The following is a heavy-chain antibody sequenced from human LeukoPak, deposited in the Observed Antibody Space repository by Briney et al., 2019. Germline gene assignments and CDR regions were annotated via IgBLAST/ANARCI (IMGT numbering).Heavy chain of an antibody. CDR1: GYTFTGYY. V-gene: IGHV1-2*02. D-gene: IGHD2-2*02. CDR2: INPNSGGT. CDR3: ARERCSSTSCYTSVY. Sequence: ASVKVSCKASGYTFTGYYMHWVRQAPGQGLEWMGWINPNSGGTNYAQKFRGRVTMTRDTSIGTAYMELSRLRSDDTAVYYCARERCSSTSCYTSVYWGQGTLVTVSS. J-gene: IGHJ4*02.